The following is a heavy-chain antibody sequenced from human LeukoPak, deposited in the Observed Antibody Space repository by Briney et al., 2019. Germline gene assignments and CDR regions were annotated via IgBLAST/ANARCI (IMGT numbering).Heavy chain of an antibody. CDR1: AGSVSSGGYY. D-gene: IGHD3-3*01. V-gene: IGHV4-61*08. Sequence: PSESLSLTCPVSAGSVSSGGYYCGWIRQPPGKGLEWIGYIYYTGSTNYNPSLKSRVRISVDTSKNQFSLKLTSVTAADTAVYYCARVGITIFGVGPEYFQHWGQGTLVTVSS. CDR3: ARVGITIFGVGPEYFQH. CDR2: IYYTGST. J-gene: IGHJ1*01.